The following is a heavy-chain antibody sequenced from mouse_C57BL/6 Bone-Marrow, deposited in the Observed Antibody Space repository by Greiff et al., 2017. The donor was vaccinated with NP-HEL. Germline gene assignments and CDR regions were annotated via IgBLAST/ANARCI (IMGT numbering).Heavy chain of an antibody. V-gene: IGHV1-81*01. CDR1: GYTFTSYG. D-gene: IGHD1-1*01. CDR3: ARYLPTVVAPYWYFDV. J-gene: IGHJ1*03. Sequence: VQLQQSGAELARPGASVKLSCKASGYTFTSYGISWVKQRTGQGLEWIGEIYPRSGNTYYNEKFKGKATLTADKSSSTAYMELRSLTSEDSAVYFCARYLPTVVAPYWYFDVWGTGTTVTVSS. CDR2: IYPRSGNT.